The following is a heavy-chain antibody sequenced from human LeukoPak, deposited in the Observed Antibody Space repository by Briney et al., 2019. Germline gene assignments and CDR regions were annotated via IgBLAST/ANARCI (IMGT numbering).Heavy chain of an antibody. V-gene: IGHV4-61*01. CDR2: IYYSGST. CDR1: GVSVSSGSFY. CDR3: ARDHSSGSYYFDY. J-gene: IGHJ4*02. D-gene: IGHD3-22*01. Sequence: SETLSLTCTVSGVSVSSGSFYWNWIRQPPGKGLELIGYIYYSGSTNYNPSLKSRVTISVDTSKNQFSLKLSSVTAADTAVYYCARDHSSGSYYFDYWGQGTLVTVSS.